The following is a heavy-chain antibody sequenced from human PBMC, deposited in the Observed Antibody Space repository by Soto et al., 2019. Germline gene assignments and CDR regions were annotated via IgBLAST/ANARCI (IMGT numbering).Heavy chain of an antibody. D-gene: IGHD6-19*01. CDR1: GFTFSSYG. CDR2: ISYDGSNK. Sequence: QVQLVESGEGVVQPGRSLRLSCAASGFTFSSYGMHWVRQAPGKGLEWVAVISYDGSNKYYADSVKGRFTISRDNSKNTLYLQMNSLRAEDTAVYYCAKGVVAGNYYYYGMDVWGQGTTVTVSS. J-gene: IGHJ6*02. V-gene: IGHV3-30*18. CDR3: AKGVVAGNYYYYGMDV.